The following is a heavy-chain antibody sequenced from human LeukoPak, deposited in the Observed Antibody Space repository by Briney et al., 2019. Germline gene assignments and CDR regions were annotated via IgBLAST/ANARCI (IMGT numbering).Heavy chain of an antibody. CDR3: ARQSVNHFIDYFDY. J-gene: IGHJ4*02. CDR1: GSSICDDY. D-gene: IGHD2-15*01. Sequence: SETLSLTCTASGSSICDDYWSGIRQPPGKAPEWVGYVHSSGNTNYNPSLKSRVTITVDTSKNQFSLRLTSVTAADTAVYFCARQSVNHFIDYFDYWGQGTLVTVSS. CDR2: VHSSGNT. V-gene: IGHV4-59*08.